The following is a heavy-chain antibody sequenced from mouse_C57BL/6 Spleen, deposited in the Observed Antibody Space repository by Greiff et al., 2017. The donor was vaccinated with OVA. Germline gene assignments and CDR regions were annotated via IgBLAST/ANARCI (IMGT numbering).Heavy chain of an antibody. V-gene: IGHV1-50*01. CDR3: ARTDDGYVDY. Sequence: QVHVKQSGAELVKPGASVKLSCKASGYTFTSYWMQWVKQRPGQGLEWIGELDPSDSYTNYNQKFKGKATLTVDTSSSTAYMQLSSLTSEDSAVYYCARTDDGYVDYWGKGTTLTVSS. D-gene: IGHD2-3*01. J-gene: IGHJ2*01. CDR1: GYTFTSYW. CDR2: LDPSDSYT.